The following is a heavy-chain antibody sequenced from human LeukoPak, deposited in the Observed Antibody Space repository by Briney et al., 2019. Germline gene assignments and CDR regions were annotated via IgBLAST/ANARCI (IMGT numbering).Heavy chain of an antibody. CDR3: VRDWDHFDFDS. Sequence: GGSLRLSCAASGFTFRNYWMHWIRQAPGKGLVWVSRIKGDGSHTIYADSVKGRFTISRDNAKNTLYLQMKSLRVEDTALYYCVRDWDHFDFDSWGQGTLVTVSS. J-gene: IGHJ5*01. CDR1: GFTFRNYW. V-gene: IGHV3-74*01. D-gene: IGHD1-26*01. CDR2: IKGDGSHT.